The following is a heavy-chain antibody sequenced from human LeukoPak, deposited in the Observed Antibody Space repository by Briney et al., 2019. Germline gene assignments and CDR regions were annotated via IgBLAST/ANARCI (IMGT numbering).Heavy chain of an antibody. CDR3: ARGPSSYYYYYMDV. Sequence: SETLSLTCTVYGGSFSGYYWSWIRQPPGKGLKWIGEISHSGSTNYNPSLKSRVTISVDTSKNQFSLKLSSVTAADTAVYYCARGPSSYYYYYMDVWGKGTTVTVSS. CDR2: ISHSGST. V-gene: IGHV4-34*01. CDR1: GGSFSGYY. J-gene: IGHJ6*03.